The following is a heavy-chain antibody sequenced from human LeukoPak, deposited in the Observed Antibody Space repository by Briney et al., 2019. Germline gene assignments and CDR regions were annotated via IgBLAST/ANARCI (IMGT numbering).Heavy chain of an antibody. Sequence: GGSLRLSCAASGFNFTMNDMHWVRQVPGKGLEWVSAIGIAGDTFYRDSVKGRFTISRERAKNLLSLQMKSLRVGDTAVYYCARDGDRGMDVWGQGTTVIVSS. CDR1: GFNFTMND. J-gene: IGHJ6*02. V-gene: IGHV3-13*01. CDR3: ARDGDRGMDV. D-gene: IGHD1-14*01. CDR2: IGIAGDT.